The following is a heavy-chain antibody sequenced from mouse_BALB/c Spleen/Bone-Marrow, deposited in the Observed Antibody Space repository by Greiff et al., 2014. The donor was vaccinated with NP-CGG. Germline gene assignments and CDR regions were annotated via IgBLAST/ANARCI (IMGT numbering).Heavy chain of an antibody. J-gene: IGHJ2*01. Sequence: VPLQQSGAELVKPGASVKLSCTAPGFNIKDTYMHWGKQRPEQGLEWIGRIDPANGNTKYDPKFQGKATITADTSSNTAYLQLSSLTSEDTAVYYCARYRLGTYFDYWGQGTTLTVSS. CDR2: IDPANGNT. CDR1: GFNIKDTY. D-gene: IGHD1-2*01. V-gene: IGHV14-3*02. CDR3: ARYRLGTYFDY.